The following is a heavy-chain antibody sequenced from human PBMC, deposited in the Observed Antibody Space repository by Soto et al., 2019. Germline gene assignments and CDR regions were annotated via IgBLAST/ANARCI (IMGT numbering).Heavy chain of an antibody. D-gene: IGHD1-26*01. Sequence: SETLSLTCSVSGVSISSSNWWSWVRQPPGKGLEWIGEIYHSGSTNYNPSLKSRVTISVDKSKNQFSLKLSSVTAADTAVYYCARVSGSYYYGMDVWGQGTMVTVSS. CDR2: IYHSGST. V-gene: IGHV4-4*02. CDR1: GVSISSSNW. CDR3: ARVSGSYYYGMDV. J-gene: IGHJ6*02.